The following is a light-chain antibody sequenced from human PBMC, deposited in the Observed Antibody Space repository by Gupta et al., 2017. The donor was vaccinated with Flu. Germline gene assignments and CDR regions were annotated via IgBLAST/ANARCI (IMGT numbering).Light chain of an antibody. CDR3: QQRSNWPPTLT. CDR1: QSVRSS. Sequence: EIVLTQSPATLSLSPGERATLSCRASQSVRSSLAWYQQKPGQAPRLLIYDASNRATGIPARFSGSGAGTDFTLTISSLEPEDFAVYYCQQRSNWPPTLTFGGGTKVEIK. J-gene: IGKJ4*01. V-gene: IGKV3-11*01. CDR2: DAS.